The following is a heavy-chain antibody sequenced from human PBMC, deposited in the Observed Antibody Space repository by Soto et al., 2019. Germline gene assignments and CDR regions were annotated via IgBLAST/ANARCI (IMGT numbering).Heavy chain of an antibody. J-gene: IGHJ4*02. V-gene: IGHV2-5*01. Sequence: FRRTRVNPTQTLTLTFTFSGFSLSTCGVGVVWIRQPPGKALEWRALIYWNDDKRYSTSLKTRLTISKDTSKNQVVLTMTNMDPVDTATYYCARVTYYYESSDYYGPIFDFWVQGTLVTVSS. CDR2: IYWNDDK. D-gene: IGHD3-22*01. CDR1: GFSLSTCGVG. CDR3: ARVTYYYESSDYYGPIFDF.